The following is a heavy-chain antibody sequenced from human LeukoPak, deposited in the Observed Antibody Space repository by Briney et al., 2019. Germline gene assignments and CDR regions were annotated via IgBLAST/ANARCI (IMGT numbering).Heavy chain of an antibody. CDR3: ARGTGARSSGFDP. J-gene: IGHJ5*02. CDR1: GGSISSYY. V-gene: IGHV4-59*01. D-gene: IGHD7-27*01. CDR2: IYYSGST. Sequence: SETLSLTCTVSGGSISSYYWSWIRQPPGKGLEWIGYIYYSGSTNYNPSLKSRVTISIDTSKNQFSLKWNSVTAADTAVYYCARGTGARSSGFDPWGQGTLVTVSS.